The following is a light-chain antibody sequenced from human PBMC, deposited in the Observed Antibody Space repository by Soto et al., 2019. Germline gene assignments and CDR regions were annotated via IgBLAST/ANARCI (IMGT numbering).Light chain of an antibody. CDR2: AAS. CDR3: QQSYSTPWA. Sequence: DIQMTQSPSSLSASVGDRVTITCRASQSISSYLNWYQQKPGKAPKLLIYAASSLQSGVPSRFSGSGSGTDLTLTISILQPEDFATYYCQQSYSTPWAFGQGTKVEIK. J-gene: IGKJ1*01. V-gene: IGKV1-39*01. CDR1: QSISSY.